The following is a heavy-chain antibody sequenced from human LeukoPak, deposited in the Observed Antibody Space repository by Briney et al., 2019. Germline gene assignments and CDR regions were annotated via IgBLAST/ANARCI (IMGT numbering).Heavy chain of an antibody. CDR2: ISGSGGST. D-gene: IGHD5-24*01. CDR3: AKSSWLQYHFDY. Sequence: GSLRLSCAASGFTFSSYAMSWVRQAPGKGLEWVSAISGSGGSTYYADSVQGRFTISRDNSKNTLYLQMNSLRAEDTAVYYCAKSSWLQYHFDYWGQGTLVTVSS. J-gene: IGHJ4*02. V-gene: IGHV3-23*01. CDR1: GFTFSSYA.